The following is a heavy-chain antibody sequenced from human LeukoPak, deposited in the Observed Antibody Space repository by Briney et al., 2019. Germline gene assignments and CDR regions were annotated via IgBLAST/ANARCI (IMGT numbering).Heavy chain of an antibody. CDR2: INAGNGNT. V-gene: IGHV1-3*01. CDR1: GYTFTSYA. Sequence: ASVKVSCKASGYTFTSYAMHWVRQAPGQRLEWMGWINAGNGNTKYSQKFQGRVTITRDTSASTAYMELSSLRSEDTAVYYCARAGQMEGSGSYPSEWLVPYYFDYWGQGTLVTVSS. CDR3: ARAGQMEGSGSYPSEWLVPYYFDY. D-gene: IGHD3-10*01. J-gene: IGHJ4*02.